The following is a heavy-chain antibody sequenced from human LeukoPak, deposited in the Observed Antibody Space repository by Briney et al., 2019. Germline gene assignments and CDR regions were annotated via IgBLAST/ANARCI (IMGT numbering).Heavy chain of an antibody. CDR3: ARQGIAVAGAVSRTIDY. CDR2: ISAYNGNT. J-gene: IGHJ4*02. D-gene: IGHD6-19*01. V-gene: IGHV1-18*01. CDR1: GYTSTSYG. Sequence: GASVKVSCKASGYTSTSYGISWVRQAPGQGLEWMGWISAYNGNTNYAQKLQGRVTMTTDTSTSTAYMELRSLRSDDTAVYYCARQGIAVAGAVSRTIDYWGQGTLVTVSS.